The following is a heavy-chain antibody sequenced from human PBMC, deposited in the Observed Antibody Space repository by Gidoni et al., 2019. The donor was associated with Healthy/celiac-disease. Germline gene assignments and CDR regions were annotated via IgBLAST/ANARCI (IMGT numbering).Heavy chain of an antibody. D-gene: IGHD3-22*01. J-gene: IGHJ3*02. Sequence: QLQLQESGPGLVKPSETLSLTCTVSGGSISSSSYYWGWIRQPPGKGLEWIGSIYYSGSTYYNPSLKSRVTISVDTSKNQFSLKLSSVTAADTAVYYCARSYYYDSSGYYYADAFDIWGQGTMVTVSS. V-gene: IGHV4-39*01. CDR2: IYYSGST. CDR1: GGSISSSSYY. CDR3: ARSYYYDSSGYYYADAFDI.